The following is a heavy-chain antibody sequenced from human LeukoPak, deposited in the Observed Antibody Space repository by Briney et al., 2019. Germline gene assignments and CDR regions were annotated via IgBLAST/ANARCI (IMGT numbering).Heavy chain of an antibody. V-gene: IGHV3-23*01. Sequence: GGSLRLSCAASGFTFSSYAMSWVRQAPGKGLEWVSGISGSGGRTYYADSVKGRFTISRDNSKNTLYLQMISLRAEDTAIYYCAKDGGTDDVYYFDYWGQGTLVTVSS. CDR2: ISGSGGRT. J-gene: IGHJ4*02. D-gene: IGHD1-1*01. CDR1: GFTFSSYA. CDR3: AKDGGTDDVYYFDY.